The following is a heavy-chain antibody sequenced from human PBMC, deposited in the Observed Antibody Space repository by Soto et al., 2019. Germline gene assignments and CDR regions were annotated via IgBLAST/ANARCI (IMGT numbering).Heavy chain of an antibody. CDR2: IYYSGST. V-gene: IGHV4-59*01. CDR1: GGSISSYY. Sequence: SETLSLTCTVSGGSISSYYWSWIRQPPGKGLEWIGYIYYSGSTNYNPSLKSRVTISVDTSKNQFSLKLSSVTAADTAVYYCARKEATWSFDYWGQGTLVTVSS. CDR3: ARKEATWSFDY. J-gene: IGHJ4*02. D-gene: IGHD5-12*01.